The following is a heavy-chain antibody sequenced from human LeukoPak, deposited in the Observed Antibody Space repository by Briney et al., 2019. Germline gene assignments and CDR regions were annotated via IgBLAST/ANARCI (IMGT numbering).Heavy chain of an antibody. V-gene: IGHV3-7*03. J-gene: IGHJ4*02. Sequence: PGGSLRLSCVASGFSFNNYRMTWVRQAPEKGLEWVANIKQDGSEEQYVDSVKGRFAISRDNAKKSLYLQINTLRAEDTAVYYCVRGPHIAATSYWGQGTLVTVSS. D-gene: IGHD6-25*01. CDR1: GFSFNNYR. CDR3: VRGPHIAATSY. CDR2: IKQDGSEE.